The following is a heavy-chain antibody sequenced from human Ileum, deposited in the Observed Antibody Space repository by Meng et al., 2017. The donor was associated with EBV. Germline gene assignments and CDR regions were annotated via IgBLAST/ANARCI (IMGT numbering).Heavy chain of an antibody. V-gene: IGHV1-8*01. CDR2: MNPKTGTA. Sequence: QVQLVQSGAEVKKPGASVKVSCKASGCTFTNYDISWVRQATGQGLEWMGWMNPKTGTAHYAQKFQGRVSMTRDTSITTAYMELSSLTSEDTAVYYCVRTLERGDYWGQGTLVTVSS. J-gene: IGHJ4*02. CDR1: GCTFTNYD. CDR3: VRTLERGDY. D-gene: IGHD5-24*01.